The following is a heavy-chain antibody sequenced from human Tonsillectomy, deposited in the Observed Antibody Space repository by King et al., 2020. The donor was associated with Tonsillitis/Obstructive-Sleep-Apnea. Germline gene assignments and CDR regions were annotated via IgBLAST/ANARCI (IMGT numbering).Heavy chain of an antibody. CDR2: INHSGST. J-gene: IGHJ4*02. CDR1: GGSFSGYY. V-gene: IGHV4-34*01. CDR3: AGGRDVVPAAMLARRTRLDYFDY. Sequence: VQLQQWGAGLLKPSETLSLTCAVYGGSFSGYYWNWIRQPPGKGLEWIGEINHSGSTNYNPSLKSRVTIPVDTSKNQFSLKLSSVTAADTAVYYCAGGRDVVPAAMLARRTRLDYFDYWGQGTLVTVSS. D-gene: IGHD2-2*01.